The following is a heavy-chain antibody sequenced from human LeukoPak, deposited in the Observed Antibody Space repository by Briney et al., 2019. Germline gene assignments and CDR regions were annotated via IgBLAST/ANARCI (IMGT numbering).Heavy chain of an antibody. CDR1: DGSISGYY. CDR3: ARDSSSGTYYKGFDY. D-gene: IGHD3-10*01. Sequence: SETLSLTCTVSDGSISGYYWSWIRQPAGKGLEWIGRLHTSGGTNYNPSLKSRVTMSVDTSKNQFSLNLTSVTAADTAVYYCARDSSSGTYYKGFDYWGQGTLVTVSS. J-gene: IGHJ4*02. V-gene: IGHV4-4*07. CDR2: LHTSGGT.